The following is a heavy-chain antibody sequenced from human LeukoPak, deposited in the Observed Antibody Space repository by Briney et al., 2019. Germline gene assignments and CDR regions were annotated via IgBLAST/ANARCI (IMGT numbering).Heavy chain of an antibody. D-gene: IGHD3/OR15-3a*01. CDR1: GYTFSSYD. CDR3: ARALSWTTESYYYMDV. V-gene: IGHV1-8*01. Sequence: GASVKVSCKASGYTFSSYDINWVRQATGQGLEWMGWMNPNSGNTGYAQKFQGRVTMTKNTSITTAYMDLSSLRSEDTAVYYCARALSWTTESYYYMDVWSKGTTVTVPS. CDR2: MNPNSGNT. J-gene: IGHJ6*03.